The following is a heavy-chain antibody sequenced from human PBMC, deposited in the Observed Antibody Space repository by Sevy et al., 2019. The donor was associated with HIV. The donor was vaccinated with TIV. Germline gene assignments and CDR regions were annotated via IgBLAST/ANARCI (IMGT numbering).Heavy chain of an antibody. CDR2: IYYSGST. J-gene: IGHJ3*02. Sequence: SETLSLTCTVSGGSISSGGYYWSWIRQHPGKGLEWIGYIYYSGSTYYNPSLKSRVTISVDTSKNQFSLKLSSVTAADTAVYYCARDGGPIMGDAFGIWGQGTMVTVSS. CDR1: GGSISSGGYY. D-gene: IGHD2-8*01. V-gene: IGHV4-31*03. CDR3: ARDGGPIMGDAFGI.